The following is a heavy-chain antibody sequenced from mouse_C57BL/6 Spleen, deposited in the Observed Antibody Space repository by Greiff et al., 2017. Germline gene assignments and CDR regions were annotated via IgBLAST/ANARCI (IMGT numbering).Heavy chain of an antibody. V-gene: IGHV1-55*01. Sequence: QVQLQQPGAELVKPGASVKMSCKASGYTFTSYWITWVKQRPGQGLEWIGDIYPGSGSTNYNEKFKSKATLTVDTSSSTAYMQLSSLTSEDSAVYYCARCYYGSNDYAMDYWGQGTSVTVSS. J-gene: IGHJ4*01. CDR1: GYTFTSYW. CDR2: IYPGSGST. CDR3: ARCYYGSNDYAMDY. D-gene: IGHD1-1*01.